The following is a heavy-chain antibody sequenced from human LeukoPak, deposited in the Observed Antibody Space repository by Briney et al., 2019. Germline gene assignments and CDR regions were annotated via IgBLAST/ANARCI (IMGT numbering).Heavy chain of an antibody. CDR3: AKDKVGGNSVHLDY. D-gene: IGHD4-23*01. CDR2: IRYDGGNK. CDR1: GFSFSDYA. V-gene: IGHV3-30*02. J-gene: IGHJ4*02. Sequence: GGSLRLSCAASGFSFSDYAIYWVRQTPGKGLEWVAFIRYDGGNKIYADSVKGRFTISRDNSHNTVYLQLNSLRPEDTAVYYCAKDKVGGNSVHLDYWGQGTLVTVSS.